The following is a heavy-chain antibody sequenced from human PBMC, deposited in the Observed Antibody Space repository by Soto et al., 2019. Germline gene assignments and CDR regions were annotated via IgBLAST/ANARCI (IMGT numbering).Heavy chain of an antibody. CDR1: GGSISSYY. J-gene: IGHJ4*02. Sequence: SETLSLTCTVSGGSISSYYWSWIRQPPGKGLEWIGYIYYSGSTNYNPSLKSRVTISVDTSKNQFSLKLSSVTAADTAVYYCARPKSGYSYGFRFDYWGQGTLVTVSS. D-gene: IGHD5-18*01. CDR3: ARPKSGYSYGFRFDY. V-gene: IGHV4-59*12. CDR2: IYYSGST.